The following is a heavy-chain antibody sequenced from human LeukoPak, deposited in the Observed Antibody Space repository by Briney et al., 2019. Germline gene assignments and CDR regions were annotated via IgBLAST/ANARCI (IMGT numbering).Heavy chain of an antibody. Sequence: QPGGSLRLSCAASGFTFRSYVMNCVRQAPAKGLEWVSGISGCGGSPYYADSVKGRFTISRDNSKNTLFLQMNSLRAEDTAVYYCAKGGYCSSTSCYVGWFDPWGQGTLVTVSS. J-gene: IGHJ5*02. CDR3: AKGGYCSSTSCYVGWFDP. CDR2: ISGCGGSP. CDR1: GFTFRSYV. D-gene: IGHD2-2*01. V-gene: IGHV3-23*01.